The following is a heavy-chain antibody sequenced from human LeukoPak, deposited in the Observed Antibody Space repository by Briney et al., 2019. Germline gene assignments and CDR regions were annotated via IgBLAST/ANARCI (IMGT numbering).Heavy chain of an antibody. CDR3: ARDRSGDDDFWSDYYTNYFGP. V-gene: IGHV4-39*07. Sequence: SETLSLTCTVSGGSISSSSYYWGWIRQPPGKGLEWIGSIYYSGSTYYNPSLKSRVTISVDKSKNQFSLKLSSVTAADTDVYYCARDRSGDDDFWSDYYTNYFGPWGQGTLVTVSS. J-gene: IGHJ5*02. D-gene: IGHD3-3*01. CDR2: IYYSGST. CDR1: GGSISSSSYY.